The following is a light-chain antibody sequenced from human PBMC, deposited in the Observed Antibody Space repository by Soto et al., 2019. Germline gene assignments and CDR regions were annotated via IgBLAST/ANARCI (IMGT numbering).Light chain of an antibody. CDR1: SSNIGAGYD. J-gene: IGLJ2*01. CDR2: GNS. V-gene: IGLV1-40*01. Sequence: QSVLTQPPSVSGAPGQRVTISCTGSSSNIGAGYDVHWYQQLPGTAPKVLIYGNSNRPSGVPDRFSGSKSGTSTSLAITGLQPEDEADYYSQSYDSSLSGSVFGGGTKLTVL. CDR3: QSYDSSLSGSV.